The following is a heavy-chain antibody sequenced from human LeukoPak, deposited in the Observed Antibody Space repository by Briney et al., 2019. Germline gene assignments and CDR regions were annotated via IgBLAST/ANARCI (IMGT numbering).Heavy chain of an antibody. CDR1: GASISSESYY. Sequence: SETLSLTCIVSGASISSESYYWSWIRQPPGKGLEWIGYIYYSGSTNYNPSLKSRVTISVDTSKNQFSLKLSSVTAADTAVYYCARVSSIAVAVDYWGQGTLVTVSS. D-gene: IGHD6-19*01. CDR2: IYYSGST. J-gene: IGHJ4*02. CDR3: ARVSSIAVAVDY. V-gene: IGHV4-61*01.